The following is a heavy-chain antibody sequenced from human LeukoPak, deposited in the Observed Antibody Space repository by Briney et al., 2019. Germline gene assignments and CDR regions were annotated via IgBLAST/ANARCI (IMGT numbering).Heavy chain of an antibody. Sequence: GGSLRLSCAASGFTFSDSYMTWVRQAPGKGVEWVAYISGSGHDINYSDSVKGRFTISRDNAKNSLYLQMSSLRVEDTAVYYCTRDPRHFDSCGQGTLVTVFS. J-gene: IGHJ5*01. V-gene: IGHV3-11*04. CDR3: TRDPRHFDS. D-gene: IGHD6-6*01. CDR1: GFTFSDSY. CDR2: ISGSGHDI.